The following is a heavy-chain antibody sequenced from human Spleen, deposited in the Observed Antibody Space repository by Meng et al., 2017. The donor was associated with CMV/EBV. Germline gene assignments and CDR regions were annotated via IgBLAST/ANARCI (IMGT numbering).Heavy chain of an antibody. CDR2: IHYGGSA. Sequence: SETLSLTCTVSGDSISTSNYYWGWIRQPPGKGLEWIGNIHYGGSASYNPSLKSRVTISVDTSKNQFSLRLRSVTDADTAVYYCARVGVGLVAVDYWGRGTLVTVSS. J-gene: IGHJ4*02. V-gene: IGHV4-39*01. D-gene: IGHD3-3*01. CDR3: ARVGVGLVAVDY. CDR1: GDSISTSNYY.